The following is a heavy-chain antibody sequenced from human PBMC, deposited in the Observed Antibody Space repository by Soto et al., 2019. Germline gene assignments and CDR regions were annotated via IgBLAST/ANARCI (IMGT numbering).Heavy chain of an antibody. Sequence: QVQLVESGGGVVQPGTSLRLSCAASGFTFSTYGMHWVRQAPGKGLEWVAVISKDGNDQYYADSVKGRFTVSRDNSKNTLSLEMNSLRPEDTAFYYCAKDRWEFTRYFDSWRQGTLVTVSS. CDR3: AKDRWEFTRYFDS. V-gene: IGHV3-30*18. J-gene: IGHJ4*02. CDR2: ISKDGNDQ. D-gene: IGHD1-26*01. CDR1: GFTFSTYG.